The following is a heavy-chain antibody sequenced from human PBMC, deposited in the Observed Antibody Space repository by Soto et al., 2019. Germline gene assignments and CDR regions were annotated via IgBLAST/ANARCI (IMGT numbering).Heavy chain of an antibody. CDR1: GASICTYY. CDR2: ISDGGSI. J-gene: IGHJ6*02. Sequence: SETLSLAGNVSGASICTYYCNWIRHSPGKGRDWIGYISDGGSINSNPTLESRVPISFDTYNTQVALKLSSVRAADTARYFCEGYSSSSICPEDHYFALEVWRQGTTVTVSS. D-gene: IGHD2-2*01. CDR3: EGYSSSSICPEDHYFALEV. V-gene: IGHV4-59*01.